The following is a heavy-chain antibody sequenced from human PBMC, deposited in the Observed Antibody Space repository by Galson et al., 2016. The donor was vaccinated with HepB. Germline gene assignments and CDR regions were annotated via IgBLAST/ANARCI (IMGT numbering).Heavy chain of an antibody. CDR2: ISSNGIST. Sequence: SLRLSCAASGFAFSTFGMHWVRHAPGKGLEYVSGISSNGISTSYADSVKGRYTISRDNSRSTLFLHVNSLRVEDTAVFYCVKDRVPLVRRVGIDWFDPWGQGTLVTVSS. V-gene: IGHV3-64D*06. CDR1: GFAFSTFG. J-gene: IGHJ5*02. CDR3: VKDRVPLVRRVGIDWFDP. D-gene: IGHD3-10*01.